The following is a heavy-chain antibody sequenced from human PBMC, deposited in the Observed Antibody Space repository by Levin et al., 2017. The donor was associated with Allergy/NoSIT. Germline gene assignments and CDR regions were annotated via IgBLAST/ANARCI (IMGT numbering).Heavy chain of an antibody. CDR2: ISAYNGNT. CDR3: VRQVPWTRDFWSGDYTDFYFDY. D-gene: IGHD3-3*01. CDR1: GYSFTSYG. J-gene: IGHJ4*02. V-gene: IGHV1-18*01. Sequence: ASVKVSCKASGYSFTSYGISWVRQAPGQGLEWMGWISAYNGNTNYAQKLQGRVTMTIDTSTSTAYMELRSLRSDDTAVYYCVRQVPWTRDFWSGDYTDFYFDYWGQGTLVTVSS.